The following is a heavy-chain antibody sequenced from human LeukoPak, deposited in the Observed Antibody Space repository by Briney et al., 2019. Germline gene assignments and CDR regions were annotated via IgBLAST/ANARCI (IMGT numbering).Heavy chain of an antibody. D-gene: IGHD4-17*01. CDR1: GGTFSSYA. CDR2: IIPIFGTA. Sequence: ASVKVSCKASGGTFSSYAISWVRQAPGQGLEWMGGIIPIFGTANYAQKFQGRVTITTDESTSTAYMELSSLRSEDTAVYYCATTDGDYGWGWDYWGQGTLVTVSS. CDR3: ATTDGDYGWGWDY. J-gene: IGHJ4*02. V-gene: IGHV1-69*05.